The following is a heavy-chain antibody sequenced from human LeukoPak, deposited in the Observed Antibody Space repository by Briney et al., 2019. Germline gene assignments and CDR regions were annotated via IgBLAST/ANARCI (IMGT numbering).Heavy chain of an antibody. V-gene: IGHV1-3*03. CDR3: ARESGTYFDY. CDR2: INAGNGNT. Sequence: ASVKVSCKASGYTFTSYAMHWVRQAPGQRLEWMGWINAGNGNTKYSQEFQGRVTITSDTSANTAYMELSSLRSEDMAVYYCARESGTYFDYWGQGTLVTVSS. D-gene: IGHD1-26*01. CDR1: GYTFTSYA. J-gene: IGHJ4*02.